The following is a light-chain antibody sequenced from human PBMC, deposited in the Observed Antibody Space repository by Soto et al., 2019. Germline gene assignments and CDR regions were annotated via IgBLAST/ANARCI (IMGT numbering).Light chain of an antibody. CDR2: RNN. V-gene: IGLV1-47*01. Sequence: QAVVTQPPSASGTPGQRVTISCSGSSSNIGSNYVYWYQQLPGTAPKLLIYRNNQRPSGVPDRFSGSKSGTSASLAISGLRSEDEAEYYCAAWDDSLSARVFGGGTKLTVL. CDR3: AAWDDSLSARV. CDR1: SSNIGSNY. J-gene: IGLJ2*01.